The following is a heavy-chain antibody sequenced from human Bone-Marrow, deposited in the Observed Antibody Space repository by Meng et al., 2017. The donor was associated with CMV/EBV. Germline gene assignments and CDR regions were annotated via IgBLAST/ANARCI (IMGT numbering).Heavy chain of an antibody. D-gene: IGHD2-2*01. CDR1: GFTFSSYS. V-gene: IGHV3-48*04. J-gene: IGHJ6*02. Sequence: GESLKISCAASGFTFSSYSMNWVRQAPGKGLEWVSYISSSSSTIYYADSVKGRFTISRDNAKNSLYLQMNSLRAEDTAVYYCAKMMGVVPHYYYGMDVWGQGTTVTVSS. CDR3: AKMMGVVPHYYYGMDV. CDR2: ISSSSSTI.